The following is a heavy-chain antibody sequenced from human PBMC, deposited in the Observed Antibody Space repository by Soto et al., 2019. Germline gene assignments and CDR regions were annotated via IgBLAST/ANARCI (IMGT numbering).Heavy chain of an antibody. CDR3: ARHYSSDGSYYYDSGGYPDY. CDR1: GGSISSSTYS. D-gene: IGHD3-22*01. Sequence: PSETLSLTCTVSGGSISSSTYSWGWIRQPPGKGLEWIGTVDYSGSTYYNPSLKSRVTISVDTSKKQFSLRLSSVTAADTAVYYFARHYSSDGSYYYDSGGYPDYWGQGTLVTVS. J-gene: IGHJ4*02. V-gene: IGHV4-39*01. CDR2: VDYSGST.